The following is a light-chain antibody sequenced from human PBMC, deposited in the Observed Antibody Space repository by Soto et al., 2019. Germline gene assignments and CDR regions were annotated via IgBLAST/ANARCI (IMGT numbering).Light chain of an antibody. CDR1: XSXSRDY. CDR3: QQYGGVPYT. J-gene: IGKJ2*01. Sequence: LTQSPGTLSLXXGQXATXXXXXXXSXSRDYLPWYQQRLGQPPRLLIYGASSGATGIPDRFSGSGSGTDFTLTISRLEPEDFAIYYCQQYGGVPYTFGQGTKLEIK. V-gene: IGKV3-20*01. CDR2: GAS.